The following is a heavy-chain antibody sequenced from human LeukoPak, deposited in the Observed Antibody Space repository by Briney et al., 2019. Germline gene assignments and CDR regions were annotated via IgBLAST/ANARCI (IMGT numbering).Heavy chain of an antibody. Sequence: NPSETLSLTCAVYGGSFSGYYWSWIRQPPGKGLEWIGEINHSGSTNYDPSLKSRVTISVDTSKNQFSLKLSSVTAADTAVYYCASSVYYYYGMDVWGQGTTVTVSS. J-gene: IGHJ6*02. V-gene: IGHV4-34*01. CDR3: ASSVYYYYGMDV. CDR1: GGSFSGYY. CDR2: INHSGST.